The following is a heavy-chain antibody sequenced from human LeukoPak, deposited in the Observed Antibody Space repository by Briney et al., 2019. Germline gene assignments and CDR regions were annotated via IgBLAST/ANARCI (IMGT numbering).Heavy chain of an antibody. CDR1: GFTFSSYA. J-gene: IGHJ4*02. CDR2: ISGSGGST. V-gene: IGHV3-23*01. D-gene: IGHD3-22*01. CDR3: AKGKASYDSSGERGFDY. Sequence: GGSLRLSCAASGFTFSSYAMSWVRQAPRKGLEWVSAISGSGGSTYYADSVKGRFTISRDNSKNTLYLQMNSLRAEDTAVYYCAKGKASYDSSGERGFDYWGQGTLVTVSS.